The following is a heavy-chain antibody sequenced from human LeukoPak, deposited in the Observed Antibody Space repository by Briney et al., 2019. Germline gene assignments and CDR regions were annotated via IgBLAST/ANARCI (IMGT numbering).Heavy chain of an antibody. D-gene: IGHD3-3*01. V-gene: IGHV3-48*01. CDR3: ARTYDFGRGPPGDAFDN. Sequence: PGGSLRLSCAASGFTFTIFGLNWVRQAPGKGPEWVSYIDARSGITYYADSVQGRFTLSRDNARESVFLQMDSLRVDDTAVYHCARTYDFGRGPPGDAFDNWGPGTWVIVSS. J-gene: IGHJ3*02. CDR1: GFTFTIFG. CDR2: IDARSGIT.